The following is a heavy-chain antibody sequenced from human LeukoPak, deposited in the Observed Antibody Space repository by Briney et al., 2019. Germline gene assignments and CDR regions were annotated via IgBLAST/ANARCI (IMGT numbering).Heavy chain of an antibody. V-gene: IGHV4-61*02. D-gene: IGHD1-26*01. CDR2: IYTSGST. Sequence: SETLSLTCAVSGYSISSGYYWSWIRQPAGKGLEWIGRIYTSGSTNYNPSLKSRVTISVDTSKNQFSLKLSSVTAADTAVYYCARDTTGSSLDYWGQGTLVTVS. J-gene: IGHJ4*02. CDR3: ARDTTGSSLDY. CDR1: GYSISSGYY.